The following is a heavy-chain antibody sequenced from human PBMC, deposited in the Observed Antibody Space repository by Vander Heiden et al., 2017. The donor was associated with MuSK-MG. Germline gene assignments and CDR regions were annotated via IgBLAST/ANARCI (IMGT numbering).Heavy chain of an antibody. D-gene: IGHD1-26*01. CDR1: GFTVGCYA. V-gene: IGHV3-49*04. CDR3: TSCRRGRGSYYDAFDI. J-gene: IGHJ3*02. Sequence: EVQLVESGGGLVQPGRSLRLSCTAPGFTVGCYAMGWVRQAPGKGLEWVGCIRSKAYGGTTEYAASVKGRFTISRDDSKSIAYLQMNSLKTEETAVYYCTSCRRGRGSYYDAFDIWGQGTMVTVSS. CDR2: IRSKAYGGTT.